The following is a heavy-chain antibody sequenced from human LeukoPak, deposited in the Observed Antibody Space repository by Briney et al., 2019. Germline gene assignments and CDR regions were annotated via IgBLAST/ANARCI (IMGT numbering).Heavy chain of an antibody. D-gene: IGHD6-13*01. CDR2: ISFDGSQK. J-gene: IGHJ6*03. Sequence: SGGSLRLSCAASGFTFSHYTFHWVRQAPGKGPEWVALISFDGSQKYSAASVKGRFTISRDNSNHTLYLQINSLRTEDTAVYYCARILPGIAAYYMDVWGKGTTVTVSS. CDR1: GFTFSHYT. V-gene: IGHV3-30*04. CDR3: ARILPGIAAYYMDV.